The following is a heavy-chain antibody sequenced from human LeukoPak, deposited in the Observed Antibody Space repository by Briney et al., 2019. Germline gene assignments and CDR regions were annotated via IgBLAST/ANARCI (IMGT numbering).Heavy chain of an antibody. D-gene: IGHD6-13*01. CDR1: GYTFTSYY. CDR3: ARVQVSSSWYNTRQTNYYYYYMDV. J-gene: IGHJ6*03. CDR2: ISPSGDPT. Sequence: GASVKVSCKASGYTFTSYYMHWVRQAPGQGLEWVGIISPSGDPTTYAQKFQGRVTMTSDMSTSTVYMELSSLRSEDTAVYYCARVQVSSSWYNTRQTNYYYYYMDVWGKGTTVTVSS. V-gene: IGHV1-46*01.